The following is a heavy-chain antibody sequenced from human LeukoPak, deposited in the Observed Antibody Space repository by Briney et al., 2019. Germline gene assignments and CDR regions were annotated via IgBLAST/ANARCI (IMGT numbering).Heavy chain of an antibody. V-gene: IGHV4-34*01. CDR2: INHSGST. D-gene: IGHD3-9*01. CDR1: GSISGYY. Sequence: SETLSLTCTVSGSISGYYWSWIRQPPGKGLEWIGEINHSGSTNYNPSLKSRVTISVDTSKNQFSLKLSSVTAADTAVYYCARGRTYYDILRRTVYLDYWGQGTLVTVSS. CDR3: ARGRTYYDILRRTVYLDY. J-gene: IGHJ4*02.